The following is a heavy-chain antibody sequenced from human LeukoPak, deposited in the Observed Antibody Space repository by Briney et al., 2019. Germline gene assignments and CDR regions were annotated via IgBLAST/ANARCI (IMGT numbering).Heavy chain of an antibody. CDR2: INPNSGGT. CDR3: ARDLSIDYDSRIGPTPNFDY. V-gene: IGHV1-2*02. D-gene: IGHD3-22*01. CDR1: GYTFTGYY. J-gene: IGHJ4*02. Sequence: ASVKVSCKASGYTFTGYYMHWVRQAPGQGLEWMGWINPNSGGTNYAQKFQGRVTMTTDTSTSTAYMELRSLRSDDTAVYYCARDLSIDYDSRIGPTPNFDYWGQGTLVTVSS.